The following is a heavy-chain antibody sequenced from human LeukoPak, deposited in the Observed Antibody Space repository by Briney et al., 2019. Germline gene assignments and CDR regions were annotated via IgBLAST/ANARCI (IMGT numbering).Heavy chain of an antibody. CDR2: INPSGGST. V-gene: IGHV1-46*01. D-gene: IGHD6-19*01. J-gene: IGHJ4*02. Sequence: ASVNVSCTASGDTFTSYYMHWVRQAPGQGLEWRGVINPSGGSTSYAQKFQGRVTMTRDTSTSTVYMELSSLRSEDTAVYYCARAVAGTYYFDYWGQGTLVTVSS. CDR3: ARAVAGTYYFDY. CDR1: GDTFTSYY.